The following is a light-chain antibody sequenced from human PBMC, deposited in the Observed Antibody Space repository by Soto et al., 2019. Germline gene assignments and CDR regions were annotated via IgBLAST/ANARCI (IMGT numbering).Light chain of an antibody. J-gene: IGKJ4*01. Sequence: IVLTQSAATLSLSPGERSTLSCRASQSVSSYLAWYQQKPGQAPRLLIYDASNRATCIPARFSGSGSGTDFTLTIISLEPRDFAVYYSQQRSNWPKLRFGEVTKVDIK. CDR3: QQRSNWPKLR. CDR1: QSVSSY. V-gene: IGKV3-11*01. CDR2: DAS.